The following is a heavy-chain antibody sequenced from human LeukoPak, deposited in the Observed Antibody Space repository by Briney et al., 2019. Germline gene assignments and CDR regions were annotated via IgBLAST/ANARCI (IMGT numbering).Heavy chain of an antibody. CDR2: ISSSSSYI. J-gene: IGHJ4*02. CDR1: GFTFSSYS. CDR3: ARGFNYYDSSGYYGPRYFDY. D-gene: IGHD3-22*01. V-gene: IGHV3-21*01. Sequence: PGGSLRLSCAASGFTFSSYSMNWVRQAPGKGLEWVSSISSSSSYIYYADSVKGRFAISRDNAKNSLYLQMNSLRAEDTAVYYCARGFNYYDSSGYYGPRYFDYWGQGTLVTVSS.